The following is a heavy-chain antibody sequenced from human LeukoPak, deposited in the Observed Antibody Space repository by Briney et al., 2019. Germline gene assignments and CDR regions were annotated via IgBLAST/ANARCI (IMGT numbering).Heavy chain of an antibody. Sequence: GGSLRLSCAASGFTFSSYWMSWVRQAPGKGLEWVANIKQDGSEKYYVDSVKGRFSISRDNAKNSLYLQMNSLRAEDTAVYYCARDRSAGFGLYDHDMDVWGQGTTVTVSS. CDR1: GFTFSSYW. D-gene: IGHD6-13*01. CDR2: IKQDGSEK. V-gene: IGHV3-7*04. CDR3: ARDRSAGFGLYDHDMDV. J-gene: IGHJ6*02.